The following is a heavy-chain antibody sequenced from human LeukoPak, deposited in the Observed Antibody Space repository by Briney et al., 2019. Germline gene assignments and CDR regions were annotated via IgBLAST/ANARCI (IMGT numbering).Heavy chain of an antibody. D-gene: IGHD3-9*01. CDR1: GGSISYYY. CDR3: ARGGTYNDILSFDP. V-gene: IGHV4-59*01. J-gene: IGHJ5*02. CDR2: IYYTGST. Sequence: SETLSLTCAVSGGSISYYYWTWIRQSPGKGLEWIGQIYYTGSTYYNPSLKRRVTISVDTSRNQFSLNLTSVTAADTAVYYCARGGTYNDILSFDPWGQGTLVTVSS.